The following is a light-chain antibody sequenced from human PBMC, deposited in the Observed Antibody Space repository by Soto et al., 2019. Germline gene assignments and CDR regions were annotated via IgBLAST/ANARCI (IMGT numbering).Light chain of an antibody. CDR1: SSNIGSNS. CDR3: PAWDDSLYAWV. CDR2: SNN. J-gene: IGLJ3*02. Sequence: QSVLTQPPSASGAPGQRVTISCTGSSSNIGSNSVDWYQQQPGTAPKNLIYSNNQRPSGVPDRFSGSKSGTSASLAISGLQAEDEADYYCPAWDDSLYAWVFGGGTKLTVL. V-gene: IGLV1-44*01.